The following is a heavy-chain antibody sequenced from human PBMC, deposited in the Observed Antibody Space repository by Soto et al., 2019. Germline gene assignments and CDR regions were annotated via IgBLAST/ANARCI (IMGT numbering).Heavy chain of an antibody. Sequence: LSLTCTVSGGSISSSSYYWGWIRQPPGKGLEWIGSIYYSGSTYYNPSLKSRVTISVDTSKNQFSLKLSSVTAADTAVYYCARPLWFGEGTMDVWGQGTTVTVSS. D-gene: IGHD3-10*01. J-gene: IGHJ6*02. CDR3: ARPLWFGEGTMDV. CDR2: IYYSGST. CDR1: GGSISSSSYY. V-gene: IGHV4-39*01.